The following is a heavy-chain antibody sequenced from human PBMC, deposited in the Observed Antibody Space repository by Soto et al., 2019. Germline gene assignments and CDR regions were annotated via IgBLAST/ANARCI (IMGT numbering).Heavy chain of an antibody. CDR1: GGSISGSY. Sequence: SETLSLTCSVSGGSISGSYWSWIQQSPGKGLEWLGYVYYTGSTNYSPSLRSRVSVSVDTSKNEFSLRLSSVTAADTAVYFCARSVAVPGAHIDYWGQGTQVTVSS. CDR3: ARSVAVPGAHIDY. D-gene: IGHD6-19*01. J-gene: IGHJ4*02. CDR2: VYYTGST. V-gene: IGHV4-59*01.